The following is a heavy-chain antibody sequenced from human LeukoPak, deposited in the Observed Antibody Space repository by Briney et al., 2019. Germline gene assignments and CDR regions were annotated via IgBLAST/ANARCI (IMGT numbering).Heavy chain of an antibody. V-gene: IGHV4-39*07. Sequence: PSETLSLTCTVSGGSISSSSYYWGWIRQPPGKGLEWIGSIYYSGSTYYNPSLKSRVTISVDTSKNQFSLKLSSVTAADTAVYYCARGLSGYSYGYSSSDYYYYMDVWGKGTTVTISS. J-gene: IGHJ6*03. CDR3: ARGLSGYSYGYSSSDYYYYMDV. D-gene: IGHD5-18*01. CDR2: IYYSGST. CDR1: GGSISSSSYY.